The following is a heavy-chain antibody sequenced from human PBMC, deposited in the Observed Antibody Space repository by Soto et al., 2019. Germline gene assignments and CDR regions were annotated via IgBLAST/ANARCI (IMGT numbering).Heavy chain of an antibody. Sequence: QVQLQESGPGLVKPSETLSLTCTVSGGSISSYYWSWIRQPPGKGLEWIGYIYYSGTTNYNPSLKSEVTISEDKSKSQFSRKLSSVTAADTAVYYCARETNVSGRRRDWFDPWGQGTLVTVSS. V-gene: IGHV4-59*01. CDR1: GGSISSYY. D-gene: IGHD3-10*01. CDR3: ARETNVSGRRRDWFDP. CDR2: IYYSGTT. J-gene: IGHJ5*02.